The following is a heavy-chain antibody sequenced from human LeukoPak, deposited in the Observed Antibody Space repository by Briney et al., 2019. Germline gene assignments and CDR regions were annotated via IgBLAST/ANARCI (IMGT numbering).Heavy chain of an antibody. CDR2: ISGYNGIT. Sequence: SVKVSFKASGYIFTSYGISWVRQAPGQGLEWMGLISGYNGITNYAQKLQGRVTMTTDTSTSTAYMELRSLRSDDTAVYYCARMQFGELPDYWGQGTLVTVSS. V-gene: IGHV1-18*01. D-gene: IGHD3-10*01. J-gene: IGHJ4*02. CDR3: ARMQFGELPDY. CDR1: GYIFTSYG.